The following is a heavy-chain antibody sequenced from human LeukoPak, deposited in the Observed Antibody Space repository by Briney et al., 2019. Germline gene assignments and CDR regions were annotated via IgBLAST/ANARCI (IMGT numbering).Heavy chain of an antibody. CDR3: ARRGEWTAWNFDY. D-gene: IGHD3/OR15-3a*01. V-gene: IGHV4-34*01. J-gene: IGHJ4*02. Sequence: SEILSLTCAVNGGAFSGYYWSWIRQSPEQGLVWIGEVNHSGTTISNPSLESRVSMSMDLTRKRFSLELTSVTAADTAVYYCARRGEWTAWNFDYWAQGSLVTVSS. CDR1: GGAFSGYY. CDR2: VNHSGTT.